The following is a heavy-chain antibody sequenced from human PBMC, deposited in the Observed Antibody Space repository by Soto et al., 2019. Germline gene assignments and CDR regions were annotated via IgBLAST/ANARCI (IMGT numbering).Heavy chain of an antibody. CDR2: IYSGGRT. Sequence: EVQLVESGGGLVQPGGSLRLSCAASGVTVSNNYMSWVRQAPGKGLEWVSVIYSGGRTYYADSVKGRFSISRDSSKNTLYLQMNSLRAEDTAVYYCARDTYDDYRGQGTLVTVSS. CDR3: ARDTYDDY. V-gene: IGHV3-66*01. J-gene: IGHJ4*02. D-gene: IGHD3-3*01. CDR1: GVTVSNNY.